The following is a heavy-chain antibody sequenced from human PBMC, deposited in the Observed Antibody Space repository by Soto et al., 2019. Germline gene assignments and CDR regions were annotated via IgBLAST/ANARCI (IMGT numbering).Heavy chain of an antibody. CDR3: ASKRRRAVAGSYYYYGMDV. V-gene: IGHV1-18*04. CDR2: ISAYNGNT. CDR1: GYTFTSYG. Sequence: ASVKVSCKASGYTFTSYGISWVRQAPGQGLEWMGWISAYNGNTNYAQKLQGRVTMTTDTSTSTAYMELRSLRSDDTAVYYCASKRRRAVAGSYYYYGMDVWRQRTTVTVSS. D-gene: IGHD6-19*01. J-gene: IGHJ6*02.